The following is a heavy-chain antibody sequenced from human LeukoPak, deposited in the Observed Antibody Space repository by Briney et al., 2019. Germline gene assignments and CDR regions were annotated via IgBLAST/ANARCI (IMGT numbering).Heavy chain of an antibody. D-gene: IGHD3-16*02. CDR1: GYTFTGYY. V-gene: IGHV1-2*02. CDR2: INPNSGGT. J-gene: IGHJ4*02. CDR3: ARDLSDYVWGSYRYAPAPPFDY. Sequence: ASVKVSCKASGYTFTGYYMHWVRQAPGQGLEWMGWINPNSGGTNYAQKLQGRVTMTTDTSTSTAYMELRSLRSDDTAVYYCARDLSDYVWGSYRYAPAPPFDYWGQGTLVTVSS.